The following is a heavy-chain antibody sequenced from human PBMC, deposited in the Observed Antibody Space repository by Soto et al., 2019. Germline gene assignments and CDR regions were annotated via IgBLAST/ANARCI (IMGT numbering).Heavy chain of an antibody. Sequence: GGSLRLSCAASGFTFTSYAMNWVRLAPGKGLEWVSAISGTGYNTYYADSVKGRFTISRDNTKNTLYLQMNSLRAEDTAVYYCAKNRVGATTSADDWGQGTLVTVSS. V-gene: IGHV3-23*01. CDR2: ISGTGYNT. CDR3: AKNRVGATTSADD. J-gene: IGHJ4*02. CDR1: GFTFTSYA. D-gene: IGHD1-26*01.